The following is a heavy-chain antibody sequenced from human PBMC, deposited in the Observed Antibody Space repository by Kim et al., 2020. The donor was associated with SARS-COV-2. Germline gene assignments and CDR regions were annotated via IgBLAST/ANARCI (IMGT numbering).Heavy chain of an antibody. CDR1: GGSISSSSYY. D-gene: IGHD3-3*01. J-gene: IGHJ3*02. CDR3: GGWGFLEYVAFDI. Sequence: SETLSLTCTVSGGSISSSSYYWGWIRQPPGKGLEWIGSIYYSGSTYYNPSLKSRVTISVDTSKNQFSLKLSSVTAADTAVYYCGGWGFLEYVAFDIWGQGTMVTVSS. CDR2: IYYSGST. V-gene: IGHV4-39*01.